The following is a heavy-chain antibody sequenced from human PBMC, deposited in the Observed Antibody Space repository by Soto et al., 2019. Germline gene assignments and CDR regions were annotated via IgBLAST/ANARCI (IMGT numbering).Heavy chain of an antibody. V-gene: IGHV4-39*07. CDR1: GHSMSNTDYF. D-gene: IGHD5-18*01. J-gene: IGHJ4*02. CDR3: ARDGDSYGRFDY. Sequence: SETLSLTCTVSGHSMSNTDYFWGWIRQTPWSDLQWIGSLFYTGHTYYNPSLLSRVTISADTSKNQFSLKLSSVTAADTAVYYCARDGDSYGRFDYWGQGTLVTVSS. CDR2: LFYTGHT.